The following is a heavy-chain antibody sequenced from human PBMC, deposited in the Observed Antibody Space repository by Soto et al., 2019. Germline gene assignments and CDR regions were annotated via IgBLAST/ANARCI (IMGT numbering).Heavy chain of an antibody. Sequence: SENLSLTCTVSGGSVSSRSYYWSWIRQPPGKGLEWIGYIYYSGSTNYNPSLKSRVTISVDTSKNHFSLKLSSVTAADTAVYYGAREGYSSSWYRDNWFDPWGQGTLVTVSS. V-gene: IGHV4-61*01. CDR2: IYYSGST. CDR3: AREGYSSSWYRDNWFDP. D-gene: IGHD6-13*01. J-gene: IGHJ5*02. CDR1: GGSVSSRSYY.